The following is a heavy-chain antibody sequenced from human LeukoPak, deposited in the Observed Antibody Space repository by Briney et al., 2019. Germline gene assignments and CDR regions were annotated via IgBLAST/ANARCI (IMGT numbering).Heavy chain of an antibody. V-gene: IGHV4-39*07. D-gene: IGHD3-22*01. J-gene: IGHJ4*02. CDR3: ARDNDQYYYDSSGYYTYFDY. CDR2: MYHNGST. CDR1: GGSISSISYY. Sequence: PSETLSLTCTVSGGSISSISYYWGWIRQPPGKGLEWIGSMYHNGSTYYNPSLKSRVTISVDTSKNQFSLKLSSVTAADTAVYYCARDNDQYYYDSSGYYTYFDYWGPGTLVTVSS.